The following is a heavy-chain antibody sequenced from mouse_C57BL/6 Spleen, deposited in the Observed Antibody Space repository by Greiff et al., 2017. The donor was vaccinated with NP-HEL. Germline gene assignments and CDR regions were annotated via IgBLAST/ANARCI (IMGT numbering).Heavy chain of an antibody. CDR3: ARSPHYYGSSYAMDY. J-gene: IGHJ4*01. Sequence: EVHLVESGGGLVQPGGSLSLSCAASGFTFTDYYMSWVRQPPGKALEWLGFIRNKANGYTTEYSASVKGRFTISRDNSQSILYLQMNALRAEDSATYYCARSPHYYGSSYAMDYWGQGTSVTVSS. V-gene: IGHV7-3*01. CDR1: GFTFTDYY. CDR2: IRNKANGYTT. D-gene: IGHD1-1*01.